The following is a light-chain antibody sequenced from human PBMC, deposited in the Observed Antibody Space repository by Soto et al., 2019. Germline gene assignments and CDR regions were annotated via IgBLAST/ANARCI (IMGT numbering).Light chain of an antibody. V-gene: IGKV3-20*01. Sequence: IVLTQSPGTLSLSPGERATLSCRASQSFSATSLAWYQQKPGQAPRLLIYGASSRATGIPDRFSGSGSGTDFTLTISRLEPEDFAVYYCQQYGSSRTFGQGTKVEIK. CDR2: GAS. CDR1: QSFSATS. J-gene: IGKJ1*01. CDR3: QQYGSSRT.